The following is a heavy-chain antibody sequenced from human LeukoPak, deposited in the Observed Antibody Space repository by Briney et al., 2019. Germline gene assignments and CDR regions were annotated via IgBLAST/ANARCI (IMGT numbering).Heavy chain of an antibody. V-gene: IGHV3-30*18. CDR2: ISYDGSNK. J-gene: IGHJ4*02. D-gene: IGHD6-13*01. CDR1: GFTFSSYG. CDR3: AKSRAADTTLLFDY. Sequence: GGSLRLSCAASGFTFSSYGMHWVRQAPGKGLEWVAVISYDGSNKYYADSVKGRFTISRDNSKNTLYLQMSSLRAEDTAVYYCAKSRAADTTLLFDYWGQGTLVTVSS.